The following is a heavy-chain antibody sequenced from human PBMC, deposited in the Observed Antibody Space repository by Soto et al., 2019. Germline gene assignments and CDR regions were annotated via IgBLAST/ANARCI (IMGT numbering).Heavy chain of an antibody. V-gene: IGHV3-11*06. CDR2: ISDDSSYI. CDR3: ATPYYFNL. J-gene: IGHJ4*01. CDR1: GFTFSDYY. Sequence: PGGSLRLSCAASGFTFSDYYMSWIRQAPGKGLEWVSYISDDSSYIDYADSLRGRFTVSRDNARNSLYLQIGSLRVEDTAVYYCATPYYFNLWGPGTLVTVSS. D-gene: IGHD3-22*01.